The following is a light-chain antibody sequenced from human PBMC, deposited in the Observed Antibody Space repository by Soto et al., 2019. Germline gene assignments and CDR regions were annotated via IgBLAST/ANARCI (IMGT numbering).Light chain of an antibody. CDR2: DAS. CDR3: QQRSNSPLYT. V-gene: IGKV3-11*01. CDR1: QSISSY. J-gene: IGKJ2*01. Sequence: EIVLTQSPATLSSSLGERATISCRASQSISSYLAWYQKKPDQAPRLLIHDASNRATGIPARFSGSGSGTDFTLTITSLEPEDFAVYYCQQRSNSPLYTFGQGTRLEIK.